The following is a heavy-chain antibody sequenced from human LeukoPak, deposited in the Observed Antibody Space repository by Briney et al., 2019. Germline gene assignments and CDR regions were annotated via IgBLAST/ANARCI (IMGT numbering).Heavy chain of an antibody. Sequence: PSETLSLTCTVSGDSISSYYWTWIRLPPGKGLEWIGYIYTSGSTNSNPSLKSRVIISVATSKNQISLKLSSVTAADTAIYYCARRGRHYDILSGYYYGHYFDSWGQGTLVTVSS. J-gene: IGHJ4*02. CDR3: ARRGRHYDILSGYYYGHYFDS. CDR1: GDSISSYY. D-gene: IGHD3-9*01. CDR2: IYTSGST. V-gene: IGHV4-4*09.